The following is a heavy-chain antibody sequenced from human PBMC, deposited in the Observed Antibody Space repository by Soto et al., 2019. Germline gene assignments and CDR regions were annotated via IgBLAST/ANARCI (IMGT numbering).Heavy chain of an antibody. J-gene: IGHJ4*02. D-gene: IGHD4-17*01. CDR1: GYTFAAYY. V-gene: IGHV1-2*02. CDR2: INPTSGGT. CDR3: ARDPDYGDYWGSCFES. Sequence: QVQLVQSGAEVKKPGASVKVSCKTSGYTFAAYYIHWIRQAPGQGLEWMGWINPTSGGTVYAQNFEERVTLTRDTSISTAYMELRRLNSDDTAVYYCARDPDYGDYWGSCFESWGQGTPVTVSS.